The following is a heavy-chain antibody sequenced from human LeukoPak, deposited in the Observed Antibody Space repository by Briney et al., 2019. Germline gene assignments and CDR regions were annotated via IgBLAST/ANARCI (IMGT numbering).Heavy chain of an antibody. CDR3: ARNFYYYDSSGYFHWAFDI. D-gene: IGHD3-22*01. CDR2: IHYTGSS. Sequence: SETLSLTCTVSGGSVNNYYWNWIRQSPGKGLEWIGYIHYTGSSNSNPSLKSRVTISVDTSKNQVSLKLRSVSIADTAVYYCARNFYYYDSSGYFHWAFDIWGQGTMVTVSS. CDR1: GGSVNNYY. J-gene: IGHJ3*02. V-gene: IGHV4-59*02.